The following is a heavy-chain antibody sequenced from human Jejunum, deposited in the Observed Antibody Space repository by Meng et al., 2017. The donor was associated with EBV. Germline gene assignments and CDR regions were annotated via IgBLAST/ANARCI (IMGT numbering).Heavy chain of an antibody. Sequence: GHVVQCGADVHEPGVSLQVSVKVSGYTFPGYGISWVRQATGQGLEWMAWISADNGKTNYAQNLQGRVTLTTDTSTTTTYMELRSLRSDDTAVYYCARDGPDYGNYINFDYWGQGTLVTVSS. D-gene: IGHD4-11*01. CDR3: ARDGPDYGNYINFDY. CDR2: ISADNGKT. V-gene: IGHV1-18*01. CDR1: GYTFPGYG. J-gene: IGHJ4*02.